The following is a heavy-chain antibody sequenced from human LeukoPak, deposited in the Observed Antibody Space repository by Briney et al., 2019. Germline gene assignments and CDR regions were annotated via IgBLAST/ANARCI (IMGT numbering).Heavy chain of an antibody. Sequence: PGGSLRLSCAASGFTFSSYAMSWVRQAPGKGLEWVSAISGSGGSTYYADSVKGRFTISRDNSKNTLYLQMNSLRAEDTAVYYCAKGSAYDILTGPYYFDYWGQGTLVTVSS. CDR3: AKGSAYDILTGPYYFDY. V-gene: IGHV3-23*01. CDR1: GFTFSSYA. J-gene: IGHJ4*02. D-gene: IGHD3-9*01. CDR2: ISGSGGST.